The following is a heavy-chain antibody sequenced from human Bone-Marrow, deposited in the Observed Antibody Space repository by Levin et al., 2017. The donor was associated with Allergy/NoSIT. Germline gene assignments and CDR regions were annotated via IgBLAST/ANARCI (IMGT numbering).Heavy chain of an antibody. CDR2: VSHRGIT. D-gene: IGHD6-19*01. Sequence: SETLSLTCAVSGGSISTTHWWSWVRQSPGKGLQWIGEVSHRGITNYNPSLKSQASISVDTSKNQFSLKMKSVTAADTAVYFCARGAACSGWLGAFDIWGQGTKVIVSS. J-gene: IGHJ3*02. V-gene: IGHV4-4*02. CDR3: ARGAACSGWLGAFDI. CDR1: GGSISTTHW.